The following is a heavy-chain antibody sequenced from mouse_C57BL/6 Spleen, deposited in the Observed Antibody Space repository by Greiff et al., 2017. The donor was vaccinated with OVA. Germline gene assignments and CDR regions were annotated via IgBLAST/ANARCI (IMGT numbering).Heavy chain of an antibody. CDR1: GYTFTSYW. V-gene: IGHV1-52*01. CDR2: IDPSDSET. CDR3: AREGSSGYYAMDY. J-gene: IGHJ4*01. Sequence: QVQLKQPGAELVRPGSSVKLSCKASGYTFTSYWMHWVKQRPIQGLEWIGNIDPSDSETHYNQKFKDKATLTVDKSSSTAYMQLSSLTSEDSAVYYCAREGSSGYYAMDYWGQGTSVTVSS. D-gene: IGHD3-2*02.